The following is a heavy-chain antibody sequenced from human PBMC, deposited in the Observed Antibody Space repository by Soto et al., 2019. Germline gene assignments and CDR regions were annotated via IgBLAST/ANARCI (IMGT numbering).Heavy chain of an antibody. J-gene: IGHJ5*02. CDR1: GGSISSYY. D-gene: IGHD6-13*01. Sequence: CLTCTVPGGSISSYYWSWIRQPPGKGLEWIGYIYYSGSTNYNPSLKSRVTISVDTSKNQFSLKLSSVTAADTAVYYCARGGNNWFDPWGQGTLVTVSS. V-gene: IGHV4-59*01. CDR2: IYYSGST. CDR3: ARGGNNWFDP.